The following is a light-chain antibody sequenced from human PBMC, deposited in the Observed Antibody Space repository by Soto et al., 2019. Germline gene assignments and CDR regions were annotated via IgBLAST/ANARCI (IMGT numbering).Light chain of an antibody. Sequence: EIVLTQSPATLSLSPGERATLSCRASQSVSSYLAWYQQKPGQAPRLLIYDASNRATGIPARFSGSGSGTDFTLTISSLEPEDFAVYYCQQRSNWPSLGPATTVDIK. J-gene: IGKJ3*01. CDR2: DAS. CDR1: QSVSSY. V-gene: IGKV3-11*01. CDR3: QQRSNWPS.